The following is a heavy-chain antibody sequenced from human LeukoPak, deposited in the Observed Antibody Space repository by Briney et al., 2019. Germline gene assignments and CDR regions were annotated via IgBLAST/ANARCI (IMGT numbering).Heavy chain of an antibody. CDR1: GFPFSSCW. V-gene: IGHV3-7*04. CDR2: IKQDGSKK. CDR3: TRVGYIDEGIDY. Sequence: PGGSLRLSCVASGFPFSSCWMTWVRQAPVKGLEWVANIKQDGSKKSYVDSVKGRFTISRDNAKNSLYLQMNSLRAEDTAIYYCTRVGYIDEGIDYWGQGTLVTVSS. J-gene: IGHJ4*02. D-gene: IGHD5-24*01.